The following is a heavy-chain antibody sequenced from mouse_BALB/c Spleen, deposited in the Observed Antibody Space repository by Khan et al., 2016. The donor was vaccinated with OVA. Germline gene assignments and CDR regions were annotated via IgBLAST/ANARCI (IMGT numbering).Heavy chain of an antibody. V-gene: IGHV1S137*01. CDR1: GYTFTDYG. Sequence: VQLQQSGPELVRPGVSVKISCKGSGYTFTDYGMHWVRQSPAKSLEWIGVITTYSGDTNYNQKFKGKATMTVDKSSSTAYLELARLTSEDSASYYCARLTLRLDYWGQGTSVTVSS. D-gene: IGHD1-1*01. J-gene: IGHJ4*01. CDR2: ITTYSGDT. CDR3: ARLTLRLDY.